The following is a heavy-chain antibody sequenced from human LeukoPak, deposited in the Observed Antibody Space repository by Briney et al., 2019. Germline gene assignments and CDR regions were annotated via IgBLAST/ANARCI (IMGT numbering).Heavy chain of an antibody. V-gene: IGHV1-69*05. CDR1: GGTFSSYA. J-gene: IGHJ4*02. CDR3: ARGVYCSGGSCYFLVYGDYGPDY. CDR2: IIPIFGTA. D-gene: IGHD2-15*01. Sequence: SVKVSCKASGGTFSSYAISWVRQAPGQGLEWMGGIIPIFGTANYAQKFQGRVTMTRDTSTSTVYMELSSLRSEDTAVYYCARGVYCSGGSCYFLVYGDYGPDYWGQGTLVTVSS.